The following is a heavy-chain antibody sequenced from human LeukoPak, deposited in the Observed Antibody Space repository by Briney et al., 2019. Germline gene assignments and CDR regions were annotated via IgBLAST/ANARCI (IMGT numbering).Heavy chain of an antibody. CDR1: GFTFSTFA. J-gene: IGHJ4*02. D-gene: IGHD3-10*01. CDR3: AREKDSGLLWFGESFDY. V-gene: IGHV3-30-3*01. CDR2: ISYDGSNK. Sequence: GGSLRLSCAASGFTFSTFAINWVRQAPGKGLEWVAVISYDGSNKYYADSVKGRFTISRDNSKSTLYLQMNSLRVEDTAVYYCAREKDSGLLWFGESFDYWGQGTLVTLSS.